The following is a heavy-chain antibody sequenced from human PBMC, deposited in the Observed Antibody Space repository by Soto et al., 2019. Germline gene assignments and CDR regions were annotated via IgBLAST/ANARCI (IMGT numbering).Heavy chain of an antibody. Sequence: PGESLKISCKGSGYSFTSHWITWVRQTPGHGLEWMGRIDPSDSYTNYSPSFQGRVTISADRSISTAFLQWSSLEASDTAIYYCARRLSGPKEEYNAYYFYGLDVWGQGTTVTVSS. CDR1: GYSFTSHW. CDR2: IDPSDSYT. D-gene: IGHD1-1*01. V-gene: IGHV5-10-1*01. J-gene: IGHJ6*02. CDR3: ARRLSGPKEEYNAYYFYGLDV.